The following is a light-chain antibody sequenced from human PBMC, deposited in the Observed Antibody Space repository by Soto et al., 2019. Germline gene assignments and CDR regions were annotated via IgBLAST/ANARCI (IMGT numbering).Light chain of an antibody. CDR1: SSDVGGYNY. CDR3: SSYAGSNNYV. Sequence: VLTQPPSASGSPGQSVTISCTGTSSDVGGYNYVSWYQQHPGKAPKVMIFEVSKRPSGVPDRFSGSKSGNTASLTVSGLQAEDEADYYCSSYAGSNNYVFGTGTKVTVL. CDR2: EVS. J-gene: IGLJ1*01. V-gene: IGLV2-8*01.